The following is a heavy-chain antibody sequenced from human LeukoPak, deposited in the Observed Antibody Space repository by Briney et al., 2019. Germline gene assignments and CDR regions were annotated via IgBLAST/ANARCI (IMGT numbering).Heavy chain of an antibody. CDR3: ARGFGVVISGAFDV. Sequence: ASVKVSCKASGGTFSSYAISWVRQAPGQGLEWKGGIIPIFGTANYAQKFQGRVTITADESTSTAYMELSSLRSEDTAVYYCARGFGVVISGAFDVWGQGTMVTVSS. V-gene: IGHV1-69*13. J-gene: IGHJ3*01. D-gene: IGHD3-3*01. CDR2: IIPIFGTA. CDR1: GGTFSSYA.